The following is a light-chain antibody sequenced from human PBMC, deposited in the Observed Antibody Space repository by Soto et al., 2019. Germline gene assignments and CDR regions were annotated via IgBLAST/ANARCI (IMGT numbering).Light chain of an antibody. Sequence: QSALTQPASVSGSPGQSITFSCTGTSSDVGSYDYVSWHQQHPGKAPKLIIYDVNNRPSGVPSRFSGSKSGNTASLIISGLQTEDEADYYCCAYSTSGTHVFGTGT. CDR3: CAYSTSGTHV. CDR1: SSDVGSYDY. CDR2: DVN. V-gene: IGLV2-14*03. J-gene: IGLJ1*01.